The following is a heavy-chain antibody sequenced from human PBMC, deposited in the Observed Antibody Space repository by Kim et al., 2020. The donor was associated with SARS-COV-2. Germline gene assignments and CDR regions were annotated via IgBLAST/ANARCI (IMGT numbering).Heavy chain of an antibody. CDR1: GGSISSSSYY. V-gene: IGHV4-39*07. D-gene: IGHD1-26*01. CDR2: IYYSGST. J-gene: IGHJ4*02. Sequence: SETLSLTCTVSGGSISSSSYYWGWIRQPPGKGLEWIGSIYYSGSTYYNPSLKSRVTISVDTSKNQFSLKLSSVTAADTAVYYCARVSLEMATTYYFDYWGQGTLVTVSS. CDR3: ARVSLEMATTYYFDY.